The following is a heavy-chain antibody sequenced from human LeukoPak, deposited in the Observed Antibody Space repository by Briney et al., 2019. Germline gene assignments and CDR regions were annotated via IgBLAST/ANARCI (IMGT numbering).Heavy chain of an antibody. CDR1: GGTFSSYA. CDR2: IIPIFGTA. Sequence: ASVKVSCEASGGTFSSYAISWVRQAPGQGLEWMGGIIPIFGTANYAQKFQGRVTITADESTSTAYMELSSLRSEDTAVYYCASSPTYYDFWSFWGQGTLVTVSS. V-gene: IGHV1-69*13. CDR3: ASSPTYYDFWSF. J-gene: IGHJ4*02. D-gene: IGHD3/OR15-3a*01.